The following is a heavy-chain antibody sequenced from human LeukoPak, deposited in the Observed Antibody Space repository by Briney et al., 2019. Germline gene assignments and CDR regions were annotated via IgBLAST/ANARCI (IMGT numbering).Heavy chain of an antibody. V-gene: IGHV4-59*08. CDR2: IYYSGST. D-gene: IGHD4-17*01. J-gene: IGHJ5*02. CDR1: GGSIISYY. Sequence: SETLSLTCTVSGGSIISYYWTWIRQPPGKGLEWIGYIYYSGSTNYNPSLKSRATISVDTSKNQFSLKLSSVTAADTAVYYCARHAATGTTSSLRFDPWGQGTLVTVSS. CDR3: ARHAATGTTSSLRFDP.